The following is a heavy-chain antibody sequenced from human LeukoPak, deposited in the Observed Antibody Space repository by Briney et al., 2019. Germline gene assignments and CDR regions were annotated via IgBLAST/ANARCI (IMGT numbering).Heavy chain of an antibody. CDR2: ISAYNGNT. CDR1: GYTFTSYG. Sequence: VASVKVSCKASGYTFTSYGISWVRQAPGQGLEWMGWISAYNGNTNYAQKLQGRVTMTTDTFTSTAYMELRSLRSDDTAVYYCARDRPPEESRYYETYYYDSSVPYYFDYWGQGTLVTVSS. CDR3: ARDRPPEESRYYETYYYDSSVPYYFDY. J-gene: IGHJ4*02. V-gene: IGHV1-18*01. D-gene: IGHD3-22*01.